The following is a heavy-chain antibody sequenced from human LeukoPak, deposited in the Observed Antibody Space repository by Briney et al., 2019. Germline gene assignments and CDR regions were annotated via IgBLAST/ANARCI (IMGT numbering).Heavy chain of an antibody. CDR2: INPNSGGT. J-gene: IGHJ3*02. V-gene: IGHV1-2*06. CDR3: ASGGGSYGDI. Sequence: ASVKVSCKASGYTFTGFYMHWVRQAPGQGLEWMGRINPNSGGTNYAQKSQGRITKTRDTSISTDYMELSRLRSDDTAVYYCASGGGSYGDIWGQGTMVTVSS. D-gene: IGHD1-26*01. CDR1: GYTFTGFY.